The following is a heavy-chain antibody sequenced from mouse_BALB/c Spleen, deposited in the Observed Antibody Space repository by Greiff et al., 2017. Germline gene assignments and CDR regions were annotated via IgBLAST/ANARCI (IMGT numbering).Heavy chain of an antibody. D-gene: IGHD2-3*01. CDR3: ARSTAPYDDYYLDY. Sequence: EVKLQESGGGLVQPGGSRKLSCAASGFTFSSFGMHWVRQAPERGLEWVASISSGSSTTYYADTVKGRFTISRDNPKNTLFLQMTSLRSEDTAKYYCARSTAPYDDYYLDYWGQGTTLTVSS. CDR1: GFTFSSFG. CDR2: ISSGSSTT. J-gene: IGHJ2*01. V-gene: IGHV5-17*02.